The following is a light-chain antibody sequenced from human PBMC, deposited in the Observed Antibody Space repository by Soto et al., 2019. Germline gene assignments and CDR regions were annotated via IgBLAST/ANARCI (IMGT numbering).Light chain of an antibody. CDR2: AAS. Sequence: DIQMTQSPSSLSASVGDRVTITCRASQSISSYLNWYQQKPGKAPKLLIYAASSLQSGVPSRFSGRRSGTDLTLTIGSLQTEDFATYYCQQSYSTPLTCGQGTKV. CDR3: QQSYSTPLT. CDR1: QSISSY. V-gene: IGKV1-39*01. J-gene: IGKJ1*01.